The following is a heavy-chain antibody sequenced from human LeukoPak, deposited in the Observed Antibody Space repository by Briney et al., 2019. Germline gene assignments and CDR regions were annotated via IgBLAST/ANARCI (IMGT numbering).Heavy chain of an antibody. CDR1: AFTFSSYA. D-gene: IGHD1-26*01. CDR2: ISHSGGIT. CDR3: AKSQSPWEILRHAFDF. V-gene: IGHV3-23*01. J-gene: IGHJ4*02. Sequence: GGSLRLSCAASAFTFSSYAMSWVRQAPGKGLEWVSVISHSGGITNYADSVKGRFTISRDNSKNTVYLQMNSLRAEDTAVYYCAKSQSPWEILRHAFDFWGQGTLVTVSS.